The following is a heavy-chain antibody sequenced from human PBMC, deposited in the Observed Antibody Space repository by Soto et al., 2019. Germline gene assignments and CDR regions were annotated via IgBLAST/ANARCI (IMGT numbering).Heavy chain of an antibody. CDR1: GFTFSSYG. Sequence: QVQLVESGGGVVQPGRSLRLSCAASGFTFSSYGMHWVRQAPGKGLEWVAVIWYDGSNKYYADSVKGRFTISRDNSKNTLYLQKNSLRAEDTAVYYCARDTPLNYYYGMDVWGQGTTVTVSS. V-gene: IGHV3-33*01. CDR3: ARDTPLNYYYGMDV. CDR2: IWYDGSNK. J-gene: IGHJ6*02.